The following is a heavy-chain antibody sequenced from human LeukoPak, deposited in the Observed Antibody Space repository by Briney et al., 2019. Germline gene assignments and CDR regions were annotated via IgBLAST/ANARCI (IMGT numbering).Heavy chain of an antibody. CDR3: ARDGKWELLSKY. CDR1: GFTFSSYF. Sequence: GGSLRLSCAASGFTFSSYFMSWVRQAPGKGLEWVANIKKDGSEKYYVDSVKGRFTISRDNAKKSLYLQMNSLRAEDTAVYYCARDGKWELLSKYWGQGTLVTVSS. CDR2: IKKDGSEK. V-gene: IGHV3-7*01. D-gene: IGHD1-26*01. J-gene: IGHJ4*02.